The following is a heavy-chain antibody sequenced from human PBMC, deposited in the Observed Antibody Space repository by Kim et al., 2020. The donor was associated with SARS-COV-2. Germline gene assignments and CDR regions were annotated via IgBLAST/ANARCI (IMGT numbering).Heavy chain of an antibody. CDR3: ARAQIRYFDWLPNWFDP. J-gene: IGHJ5*02. V-gene: IGHV4-31*02. Sequence: LNRRVTIPVDTSKNQFSLKLSSVTATDTAVYYCARAQIRYFDWLPNWFDPWGQGTLVTVSS. D-gene: IGHD3-9*01.